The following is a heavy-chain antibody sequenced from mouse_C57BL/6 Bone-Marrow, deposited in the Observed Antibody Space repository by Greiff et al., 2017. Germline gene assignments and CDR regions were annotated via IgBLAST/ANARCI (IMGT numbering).Heavy chain of an antibody. CDR3: ARWGWCVPGAMDY. CDR1: GYTFTDYY. CDR2: INPNNGGT. D-gene: IGHD1-1*02. V-gene: IGHV1-26*01. Sequence: EVQLQQSGPELVKPGASVKIPCKASGYTFTDYYMNWVKQSHGKSLEWIGDINPNNGGTSYNQKFKGKATLTVDKSSSTAYMELRSLTSEDSAVYYCARWGWCVPGAMDYWGQGTSVTVSS. J-gene: IGHJ4*01.